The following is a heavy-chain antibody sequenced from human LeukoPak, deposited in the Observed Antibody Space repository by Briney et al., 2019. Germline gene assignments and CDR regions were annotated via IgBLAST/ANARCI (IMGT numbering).Heavy chain of an antibody. CDR2: INWNGGST. D-gene: IGHD3-22*01. Sequence: GGSLRLSCVASGFTFDDYGMSWVRQAPGKGLEWVSGINWNGGSTGYADSVKDRFTISRDNAKNSLYLQMNSLRAEDTALYYCAREFYYDSSGYYTYDYWGQGTLVTVSS. CDR1: GFTFDDYG. J-gene: IGHJ4*02. V-gene: IGHV3-20*04. CDR3: AREFYYDSSGYYTYDY.